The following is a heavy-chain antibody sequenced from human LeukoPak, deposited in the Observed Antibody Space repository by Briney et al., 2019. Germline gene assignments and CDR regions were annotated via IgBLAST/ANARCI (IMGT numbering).Heavy chain of an antibody. J-gene: IGHJ4*02. Sequence: SETLSLTCTVSGGSISSYYWSWIRQPPGKGLEWIGYIYYSGSTNYNPSLKSRVTISVDTSKNQFSQKLSSVTAVDTAVYYCARSPVSNYYDSSGLAGGIDYWGQGTLVTVSS. CDR3: ARSPVSNYYDSSGLAGGIDY. CDR2: IYYSGST. V-gene: IGHV4-59*01. D-gene: IGHD3-22*01. CDR1: GGSISSYY.